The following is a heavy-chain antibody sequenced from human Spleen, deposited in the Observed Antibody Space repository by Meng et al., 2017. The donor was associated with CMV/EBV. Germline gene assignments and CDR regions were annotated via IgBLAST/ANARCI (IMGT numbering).Heavy chain of an antibody. CDR1: GFTYTSYA. V-gene: IGHV3-30*04. D-gene: IGHD5-12*01. CDR2: VSFDGTNR. Sequence: CTASGFTYTSYAIPWVRQGPGKGLEWVAFVSFDGTNRYYADSVKGRFTISRDNSKKTLYLQMDSLRPEDTAVYYCARVDNGYDLPFDYWGQGTLVTVSS. CDR3: ARVDNGYDLPFDY. J-gene: IGHJ4*02.